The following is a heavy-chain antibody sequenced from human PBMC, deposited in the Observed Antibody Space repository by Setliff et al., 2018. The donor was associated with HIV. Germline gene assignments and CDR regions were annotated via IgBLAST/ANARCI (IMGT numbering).Heavy chain of an antibody. CDR3: ATVDGTRYLDY. CDR1: GYSFRSGYY. V-gene: IGHV4-38-2*01. J-gene: IGHJ4*02. CDR2: MFRTGTS. D-gene: IGHD1-1*01. Sequence: SETLSLTCAVSGYSFRSGYYWGWLQQSPGKGLEWIGTMFRTGTSYYNSSLTSRVTISQDTSKNQFSLELTSVTAADTAVYYCATVDGTRYLDYWGQGKLVTAPQ.